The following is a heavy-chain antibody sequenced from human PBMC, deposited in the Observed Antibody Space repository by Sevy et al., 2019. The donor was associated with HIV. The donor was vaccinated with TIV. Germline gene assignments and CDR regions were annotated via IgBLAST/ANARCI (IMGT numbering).Heavy chain of an antibody. V-gene: IGHV1-18*01. CDR1: GYTFDSYG. Sequence: ASVKVSCKASGYTFDSYGISWVRQAPGQGLEWMGWIGPYNGNIKYAQNIQDRVTMTTDLSTSTAYMELRSLGSDDTAVYFCAGISTRRGQFNWFDPWGQGTLVTVSS. J-gene: IGHJ5*02. CDR2: IGPYNGNI. D-gene: IGHD3-10*01. CDR3: AGISTRRGQFNWFDP.